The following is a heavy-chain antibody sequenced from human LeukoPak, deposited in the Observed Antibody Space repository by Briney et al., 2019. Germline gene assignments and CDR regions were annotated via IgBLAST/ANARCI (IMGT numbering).Heavy chain of an antibody. CDR1: GGTFSSYA. Sequence: SVEVSCKASGGTFSSYAISWVRQAPGQGLEWMGGIIPIFGTANYAQKFQGRVTITADESTSTAYMELSSLRSEDTAVYYCARGEESQDWFDPWGQGTLVTVSS. J-gene: IGHJ5*02. CDR3: ARGEESQDWFDP. CDR2: IIPIFGTA. V-gene: IGHV1-69*13.